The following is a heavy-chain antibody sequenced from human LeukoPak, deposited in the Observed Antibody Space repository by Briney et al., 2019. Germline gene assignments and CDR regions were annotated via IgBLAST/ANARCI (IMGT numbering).Heavy chain of an antibody. Sequence: SETLSLTCTVSGGSISSGGYYWSWIRQHPGKGLEWIGNIYYSGSTYYNPSLKSRVTISADTSKTQFPLKLSSVTAADTAVYYCAAVNLGAFDIWGQGTMVTVSS. CDR1: GGSISSGGYY. V-gene: IGHV4-31*03. CDR3: AAVNLGAFDI. J-gene: IGHJ3*02. CDR2: IYYSGST.